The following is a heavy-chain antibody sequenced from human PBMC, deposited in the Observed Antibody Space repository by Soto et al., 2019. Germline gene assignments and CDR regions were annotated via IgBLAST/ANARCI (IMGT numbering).Heavy chain of an antibody. CDR2: IYHSGST. V-gene: IGHV4-30-2*01. D-gene: IGHD6-19*01. Sequence: QLQLQESGSGLVKPSQTLSLTCAVSGGSISSGGYSWSWIRQPPGKGLEWIGYIYHSGSTYYNPYLYSRVAISVDRSKNQFSLKLSSVTAADTAVYYCARAGGLGAVAVDYWGQGTLVTVSS. CDR1: GGSISSGGYS. J-gene: IGHJ4*02. CDR3: ARAGGLGAVAVDY.